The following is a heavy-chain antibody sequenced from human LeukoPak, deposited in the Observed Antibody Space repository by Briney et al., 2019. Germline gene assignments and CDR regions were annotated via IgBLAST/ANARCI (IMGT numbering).Heavy chain of an antibody. V-gene: IGHV4-39*01. J-gene: IGHJ6*02. D-gene: IGHD2-2*01. CDR2: IYYSGST. Sequence: SETLSLTCTVSGGSISSSSYYWGWIRQPPGKGLEWIGSIYYSGSTYYNPSPKSRVTISVDTSKNQFSLKLSSVTAADTAVYYCATQLAHYYYYGMDVWGQGTTVTVSS. CDR3: ATQLAHYYYYGMDV. CDR1: GGSISSSSYY.